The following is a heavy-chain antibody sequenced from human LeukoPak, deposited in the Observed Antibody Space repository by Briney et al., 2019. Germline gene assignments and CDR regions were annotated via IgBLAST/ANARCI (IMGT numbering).Heavy chain of an antibody. CDR3: AKETYYGSGSYHIPDPFDI. J-gene: IGHJ3*02. Sequence: GGSLRLSCAASGFSFSSFGMHWIRQAPGKGLEWVAAIWYGGGNKNYGPSVEGRFTISRDNPRNTLYLQMNSLRAGDTAVYYCAKETYYGSGSYHIPDPFDIWGQGTMVTVSS. V-gene: IGHV3-33*06. CDR1: GFSFSSFG. D-gene: IGHD3-10*01. CDR2: IWYGGGNK.